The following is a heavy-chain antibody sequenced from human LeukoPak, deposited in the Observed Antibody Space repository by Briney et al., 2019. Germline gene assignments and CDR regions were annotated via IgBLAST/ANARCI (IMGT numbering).Heavy chain of an antibody. J-gene: IGHJ4*02. CDR3: ARVSARDSSGYYVDY. V-gene: IGHV3-21*01. Sequence: GGSLRLSCAASGFTFSSYSMNWVRQAPGKGLEWVSSISSSSSYIYYADSVKGRFTISRDNAKNSLYLQMNSLRAEDTAVYYCARVSARDSSGYYVDYWGQGTLVTVFS. CDR2: ISSSSSYI. CDR1: GFTFSSYS. D-gene: IGHD3-22*01.